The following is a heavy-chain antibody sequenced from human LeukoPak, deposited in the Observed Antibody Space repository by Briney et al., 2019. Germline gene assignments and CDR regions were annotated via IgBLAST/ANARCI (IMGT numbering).Heavy chain of an antibody. D-gene: IGHD5-18*01. CDR3: ARRGYSYGLYAAATFDY. J-gene: IGHJ4*02. CDR2: IYSGGST. V-gene: IGHV3-53*01. Sequence: GGSLRLSCAASGFTVSSNYMSWVRQAPGKGLEWVSVIYSGGSTYYADSVKGRFTISRDNSKNTLYLQMNSLRAEDTAVYYCARRGYSYGLYAAATFDYWGQGTLVTVSS. CDR1: GFTVSSNY.